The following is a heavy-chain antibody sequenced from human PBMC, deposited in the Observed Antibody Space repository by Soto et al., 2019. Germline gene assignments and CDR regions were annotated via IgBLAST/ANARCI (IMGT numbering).Heavy chain of an antibody. CDR3: VRGYYYDTSGYYSDFDY. V-gene: IGHV3-48*03. CDR2: ISSNGETI. CDR1: GFTFSSYE. D-gene: IGHD3-22*01. Sequence: EVQLAESGGGLVRPGGSLRLSCAPSGFTFSSYEMNWVRQAPGKGLEWVSYISSNGETIYYADSVKGRFTISRDNAKNSLHLQLNSLRPEDTAVYYCVRGYYYDTSGYYSDFDYWGQGTLVTVSS. J-gene: IGHJ4*02.